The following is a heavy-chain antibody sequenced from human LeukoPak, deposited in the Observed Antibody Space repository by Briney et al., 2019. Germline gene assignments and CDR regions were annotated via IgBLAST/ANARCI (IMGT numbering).Heavy chain of an antibody. CDR2: INPNGGST. V-gene: IGHV1-46*01. J-gene: IGHJ4*02. CDR1: GYTFLNYY. Sequence: GASVKISCKASGYTFLNYYMHWVRQAPGQGLEWMGIINPNGGSTKYAQKFQGRVTMTSDTSTTTVYLELSSLRSDDTAVFYCARTVYGAGSYYISWDQGTLVTVSS. CDR3: ARTVYGAGSYYIS. D-gene: IGHD3-10*01.